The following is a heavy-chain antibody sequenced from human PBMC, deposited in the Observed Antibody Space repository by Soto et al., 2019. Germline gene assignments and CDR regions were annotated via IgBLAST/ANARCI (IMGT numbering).Heavy chain of an antibody. CDR3: AREGGIAAAGRGGGFDY. J-gene: IGHJ4*02. CDR1: GFTFSSYS. Sequence: EVQLVESGGGLVQPGGSLRLSCAASGFTFSSYSMNWVRQAPGKGLEWVSYISSSSSTIYYADSVKGRFTISRDNAKNSLYLQMNGRRAEDTAVYYCAREGGIAAAGRGGGFDYWGQGTLVTVSS. D-gene: IGHD6-13*01. CDR2: ISSSSSTI. V-gene: IGHV3-48*01.